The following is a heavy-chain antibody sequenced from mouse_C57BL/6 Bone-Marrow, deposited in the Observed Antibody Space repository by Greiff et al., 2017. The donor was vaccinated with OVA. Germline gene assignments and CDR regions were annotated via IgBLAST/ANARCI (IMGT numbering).Heavy chain of an antibody. CDR3: ARPLYYGSSYGWFAY. V-gene: IGHV5-6*01. CDR2: ISSGGSYT. Sequence: EVNVVESGGDLVKPGGSLKLSCAASGFTFSSYGMSWVRQTPDKRLAWVATISSGGSYTYYPDSVKGRFTISRDNAKNTLYLQMSSLKSEDTAMYYCARPLYYGSSYGWFAYWGQGTLVTVSA. J-gene: IGHJ3*01. D-gene: IGHD1-1*01. CDR1: GFTFSSYG.